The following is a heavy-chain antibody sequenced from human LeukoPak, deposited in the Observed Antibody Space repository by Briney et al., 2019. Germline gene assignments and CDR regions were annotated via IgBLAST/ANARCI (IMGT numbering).Heavy chain of an antibody. CDR3: AKDGGYDFWSGQQYYYYMDV. J-gene: IGHJ6*03. CDR1: GFTFSSYG. V-gene: IGHV3-33*06. D-gene: IGHD3-3*01. CDR2: IWYDGSNK. Sequence: GGSLRLSCAASGFTFSSYGMHWVRQAPGKGLEWVAVIWYDGSNKYYADSVKGRFTISRDNSKNTLYLQMNSLRAEDTAVYYCAKDGGYDFWSGQQYYYYMDVWGKGTTVTVSS.